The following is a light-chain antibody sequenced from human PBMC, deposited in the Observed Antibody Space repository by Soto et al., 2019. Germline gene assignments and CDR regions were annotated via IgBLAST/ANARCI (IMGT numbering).Light chain of an antibody. CDR2: AAS. CDR3: QQANSFPIT. V-gene: IGKV1-12*01. Sequence: DIQMIQSQSTASASVVDRVTITCQASQVICTWLAWYQQNPGHAPKLLIYAASVLESGVPSRFSGSGSGTDFALTISSVQPEDFATYRCQQANSFPITCGQGTRLEI. CDR1: QVICTW. J-gene: IGKJ5*01.